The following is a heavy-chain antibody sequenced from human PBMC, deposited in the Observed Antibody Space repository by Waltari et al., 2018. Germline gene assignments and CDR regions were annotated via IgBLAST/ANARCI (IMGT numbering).Heavy chain of an antibody. CDR1: GFTFSSYS. CDR2: ISSSSSTI. CDR3: ARDRRGYRRRDYYYGMDV. D-gene: IGHD4-4*01. J-gene: IGHJ6*02. V-gene: IGHV3-48*01. Sequence: EVPLVESVGGLVPPGGSLRLSCAASGFTFSSYSMTWVRQHPGKGLEWVSYISSSSSTIHYADSVKGRFTISRDNAKNSLYLQMNSLRAEDTAVYYCARDRRGYRRRDYYYGMDVWGQGTTVTVSS.